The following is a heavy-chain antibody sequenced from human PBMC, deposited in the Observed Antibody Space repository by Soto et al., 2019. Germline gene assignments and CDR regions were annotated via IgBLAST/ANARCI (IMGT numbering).Heavy chain of an antibody. J-gene: IGHJ4*02. D-gene: IGHD1-26*01. CDR3: ARGGAMGVDY. CDR2: IYFDGITT. Sequence: GGSLRLSCTASGFTFNTHWMHWVRQAPGKGLVWVSRIYFDGITTNYADSVKGRLTVSRDNARNTVYLHVNTLRDEDTAVYYCARGGAMGVDYWGQGTLVTVSS. CDR1: GFTFNTHW. V-gene: IGHV3-74*01.